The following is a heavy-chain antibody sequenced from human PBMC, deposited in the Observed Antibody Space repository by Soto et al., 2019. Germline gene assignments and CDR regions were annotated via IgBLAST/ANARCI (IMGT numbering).Heavy chain of an antibody. D-gene: IGHD1-26*01. V-gene: IGHV1-18*04. CDR2: ISGYNGDI. CDR1: GYTFNRHG. J-gene: IGHJ4*02. CDR3: ARVRIVGAREIDF. Sequence: QVHLVQSGGEVKKPGASVKVSCKASGYTFNRHGITWVRQAPGQGLEWMGWISGYNGDINYEQKFQGRATLSSDTLTSKVASELKSLRFDYTAVYYCARVRIVGAREIDFWRQGTLVTVSS.